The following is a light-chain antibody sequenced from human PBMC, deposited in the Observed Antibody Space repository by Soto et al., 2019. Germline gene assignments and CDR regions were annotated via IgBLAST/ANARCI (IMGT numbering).Light chain of an antibody. CDR1: SGHSTYI. CDR2: LDRSGSY. J-gene: IGLJ3*02. CDR3: ETWYSNTHKV. Sequence: QPVLTQSSSASASLGSSVKLTCILSSGHSTYIIAWHQQQPGKAARFLMTLDRSGSYNRGSGVPDRFSGSSSGADRYLTIANLQFEDEGDYYCETWYSNTHKVFGVGTKVSVL. V-gene: IGLV4-60*02.